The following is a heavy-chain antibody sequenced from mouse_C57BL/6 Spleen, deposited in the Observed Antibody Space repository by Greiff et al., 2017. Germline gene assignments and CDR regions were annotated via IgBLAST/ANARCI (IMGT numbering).Heavy chain of an antibody. Sequence: EVKLVESGEGLVKPGGSLKLSCAASGFTFSSYAMSWVRQTPEKRLEWVAYISSGGDYIYYADTVKGRVTISRDNARNTLYLQMSSRKSEDTAMYYCTRDLYDYVRAMDYWGQGTSVTVSS. J-gene: IGHJ4*01. V-gene: IGHV5-9-1*02. CDR2: ISSGGDYI. D-gene: IGHD2-4*01. CDR1: GFTFSSYA. CDR3: TRDLYDYVRAMDY.